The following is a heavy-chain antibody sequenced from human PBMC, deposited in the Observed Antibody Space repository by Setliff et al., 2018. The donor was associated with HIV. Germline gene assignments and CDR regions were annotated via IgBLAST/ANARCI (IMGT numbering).Heavy chain of an antibody. CDR3: ARGKVLRGNILYY. D-gene: IGHD2-8*01. Sequence: GASVKVSCKASGGTFSSYSINWVRQAPGQGLEWMGGIIPIYGTPIYAQKFQGRVTITADESTSTAYMELSSLRSEDTAVYYCARGKVLRGNILYYWGQGTLVTVSS. CDR2: IIPIYGTP. V-gene: IGHV1-69*13. CDR1: GGTFSSYS. J-gene: IGHJ4*02.